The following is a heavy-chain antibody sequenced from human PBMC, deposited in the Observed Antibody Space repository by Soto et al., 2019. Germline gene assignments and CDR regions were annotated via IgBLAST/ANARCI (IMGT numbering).Heavy chain of an antibody. CDR1: GFTFSSYS. V-gene: IGHV3-21*01. Sequence: EVQLVESGGGLVKPGGSLRLSCAASGFTFSSYSMNWVRQAPGKGLEWVSSISSSSSYIYYADSVKGRFTISRDNAKNSLYLQMNSLRAEDTAVYYCARAPIAALPNWFDPWGQGTLVTVSS. J-gene: IGHJ5*02. CDR3: ARAPIAALPNWFDP. CDR2: ISSSSSYI. D-gene: IGHD6-13*01.